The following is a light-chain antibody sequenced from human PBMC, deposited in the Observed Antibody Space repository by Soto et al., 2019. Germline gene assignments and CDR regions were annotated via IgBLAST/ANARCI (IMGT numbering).Light chain of an antibody. V-gene: IGKV3-11*01. CDR1: QSVNSY. CDR3: QQRSPLPRIT. CDR2: DAS. Sequence: ETVLTQSPATLSLSPGERDNLSCRASQSVNSYLAWYQRKPGQAPSLLITDASNRANGIPAKFSGSDSVTDFTLAISCLEAENFAVYYGQQRSPLPRITFCGGTKVEIK. J-gene: IGKJ4*01.